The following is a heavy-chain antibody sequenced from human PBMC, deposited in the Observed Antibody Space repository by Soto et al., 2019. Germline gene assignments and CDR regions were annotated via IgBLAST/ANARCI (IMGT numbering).Heavy chain of an antibody. Sequence: QVQLVESGGGLVKPGRSLRLSCAASGFSFSDYYMSWIRQAPGKGLEWVSYISGSGSSTYYADSVKGRFAISRDNARNSLYLQMNSLRAEDTAVYYCARDKDFGDYTFDLWGQGTLVTVSS. D-gene: IGHD4-17*01. CDR2: ISGSGSST. J-gene: IGHJ4*02. CDR1: GFSFSDYY. V-gene: IGHV3-11*01. CDR3: ARDKDFGDYTFDL.